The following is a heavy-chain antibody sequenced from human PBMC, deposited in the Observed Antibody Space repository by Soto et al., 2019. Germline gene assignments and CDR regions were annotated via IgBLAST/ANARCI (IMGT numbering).Heavy chain of an antibody. D-gene: IGHD1-26*01. CDR2: IKSTDTGGTP. J-gene: IGHJ6*02. V-gene: IGHV3-15*01. Sequence: EVQLVESGGGLLKPGGSLRLSCVASGFTFKDAWMSWVRQAPGKGLEWVGHIKSTDTGGTPDYAAPVRGRFTISKDVSENTLYLQMNSLKSEDTGMYFCTWDLDIWGQGTSVIVSS. CDR1: GFTFKDAW. CDR3: TWDLDI.